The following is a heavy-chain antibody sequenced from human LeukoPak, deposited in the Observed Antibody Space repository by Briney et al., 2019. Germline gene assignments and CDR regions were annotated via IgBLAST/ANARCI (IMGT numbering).Heavy chain of an antibody. J-gene: IGHJ4*02. V-gene: IGHV1-8*01. CDR1: GYTFTSYE. D-gene: IGHD5-12*01. CDR3: ARGKRYSGYDLMD. Sequence: ASVKVSCKASGYTFTSYEINWVRQATGQGLEWMGWMNPNSGNTGYAQKFQGRVTMTRNNSISTAYMELGSLRSEDTAVYYCARGKRYSGYDLMDWGQGTLVTVSS. CDR2: MNPNSGNT.